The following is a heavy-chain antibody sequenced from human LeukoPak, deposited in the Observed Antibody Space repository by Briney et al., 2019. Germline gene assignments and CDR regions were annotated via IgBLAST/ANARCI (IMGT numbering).Heavy chain of an antibody. CDR2: ISWNSGSI. D-gene: IGHD3-22*01. J-gene: IGHJ4*02. V-gene: IGHV3-9*01. Sequence: CAASGFTFDDYAMHWVRHAPGKGLEWVSGISWNSGSIGYADSVKGRFTISRDNAKNSLYLQMNSLRAEDTALYYCAKDRGLYDSSGYYNYWGQGTLVTVSS. CDR1: GFTFDDYA. CDR3: AKDRGLYDSSGYYNY.